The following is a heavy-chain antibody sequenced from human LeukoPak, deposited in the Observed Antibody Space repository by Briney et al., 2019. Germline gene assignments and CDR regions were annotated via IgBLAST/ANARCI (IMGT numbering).Heavy chain of an antibody. Sequence: SETLSLTCIVSSGSITSYYWSWIRQPPGKGLGWIGYIYYTGSTNYNPSLKSRVTISVDTSKNQFSLKLTSVTAADTAVYYCARQGCSTSCYRRYYYYMDVWGKGTTVTVSS. CDR1: SGSITSYY. V-gene: IGHV4-59*08. CDR3: ARQGCSTSCYRRYYYYMDV. CDR2: IYYTGST. D-gene: IGHD2-2*01. J-gene: IGHJ6*03.